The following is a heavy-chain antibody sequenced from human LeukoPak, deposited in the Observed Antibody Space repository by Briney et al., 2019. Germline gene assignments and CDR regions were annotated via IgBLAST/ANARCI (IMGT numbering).Heavy chain of an antibody. CDR3: ARGEIYYYYYYMDV. CDR2: IYYSGST. D-gene: IGHD3-10*01. V-gene: IGHV4-59*08. CDR1: GGSISSYY. Sequence: SETLSLTCTVSGGSISSYYWSWIRQPPGKGLEWIGYIYYSGSTNYNPSLKSRVTISVDTSKNQFSLKLSSVTAADTAVYYCARGEIYYYYYYMDVWGKGTTVTISS. J-gene: IGHJ6*03.